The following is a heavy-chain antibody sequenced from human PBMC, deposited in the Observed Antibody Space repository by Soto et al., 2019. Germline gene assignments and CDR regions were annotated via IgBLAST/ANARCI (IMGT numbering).Heavy chain of an antibody. CDR2: IIPIFGTA. CDR3: ARVSGTYSSSSAPYYFDY. Sequence: SVKVSCKASGGTFSSYAISWVRQAPGQGLEWMGGIIPIFGTANYAQKFQGRVTITADESTSTAYMELSSLRSEDTAVYYCARVSGTYSSSSAPYYFDYWGQGTLVTVSS. D-gene: IGHD6-13*01. J-gene: IGHJ4*02. V-gene: IGHV1-69*13. CDR1: GGTFSSYA.